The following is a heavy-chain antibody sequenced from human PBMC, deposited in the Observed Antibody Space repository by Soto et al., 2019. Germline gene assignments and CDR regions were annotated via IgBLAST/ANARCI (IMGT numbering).Heavy chain of an antibody. CDR2: IYWNDDK. CDR3: AHRRDYGDYEPFDY. J-gene: IGHJ4*02. D-gene: IGHD4-17*01. CDR1: GFSLSTSGVG. Sequence: SGPTLVNPTQTLTLTCTFSGFSLSTSGVGVGWIRQPPGKALEWLALIYWNDDKRYSPSLKSRLTITKDTSKNQVVLTMTNMEPVDTATYYCAHRRDYGDYEPFDYWGQGTLVTVSS. V-gene: IGHV2-5*01.